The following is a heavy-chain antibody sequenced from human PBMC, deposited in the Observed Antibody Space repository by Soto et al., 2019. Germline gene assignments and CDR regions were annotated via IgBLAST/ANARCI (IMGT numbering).Heavy chain of an antibody. V-gene: IGHV3-21*01. D-gene: IGHD3-22*01. Sequence: PGGSLRLSCTASGFTFSRFNMNWVRQAPGKGLEWVSSISPSSSYIYYADSVKGRFTISRDDAKNSLYLQMNGLRAADTAVYYCARGADYYDSSDYYNFDYWGHGT. CDR1: GFTFSRFN. CDR3: ARGADYYDSSDYYNFDY. J-gene: IGHJ4*01. CDR2: ISPSSSYI.